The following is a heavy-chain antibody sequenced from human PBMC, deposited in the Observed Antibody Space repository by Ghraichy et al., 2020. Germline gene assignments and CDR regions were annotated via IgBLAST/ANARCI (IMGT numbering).Heavy chain of an antibody. J-gene: IGHJ4*02. Sequence: SETLSLTCAVYGGSFSGYYWSWIRQPPGKGLEWLGEINDSGNTNYTPSLKSRVTISVDTSKNQFSLKVSSVTAADTAVYYCARRQYSGYDLIDYWGQGTLVTVSS. CDR3: ARRQYSGYDLIDY. V-gene: IGHV4-34*01. CDR2: INDSGNT. CDR1: GGSFSGYY. D-gene: IGHD5-12*01.